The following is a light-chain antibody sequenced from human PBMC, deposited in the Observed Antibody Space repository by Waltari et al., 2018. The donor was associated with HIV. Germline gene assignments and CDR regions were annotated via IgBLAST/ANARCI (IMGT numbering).Light chain of an antibody. Sequence: QSVLTQPPSVSGAPGQRVTIPCPGSSSHLGTGHDVPWYQQLPGTAPKLLIYVGHNRPSGVPDRFSGSKSGTSASLAITGLQAEDEADYYCQSYDSSLSGVVFGGGTKLTVL. CDR1: SSHLGTGHD. J-gene: IGLJ2*01. CDR2: VGH. V-gene: IGLV1-40*01. CDR3: QSYDSSLSGVV.